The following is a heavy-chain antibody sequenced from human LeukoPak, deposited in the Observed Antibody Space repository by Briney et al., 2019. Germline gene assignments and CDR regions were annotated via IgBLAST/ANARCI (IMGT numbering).Heavy chain of an antibody. V-gene: IGHV1-2*02. CDR3: ARGSSIVTSTIDWFDP. J-gene: IGHJ5*02. CDR1: GYTFTGYY. Sequence: ASVKVSCKSSGYTFTGYYIHWGRQAPRQRLEWMGWIKPNSGGTHYAQKFQGRVTMTRETPINTAYMELSRLRSDDTAIYYCARGSSIVTSTIDWFDPWGQGALVAVSS. CDR2: IKPNSGGT. D-gene: IGHD6-6*01.